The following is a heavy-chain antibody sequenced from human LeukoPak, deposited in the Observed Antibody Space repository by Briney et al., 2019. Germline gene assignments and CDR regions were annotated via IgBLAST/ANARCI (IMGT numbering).Heavy chain of an antibody. J-gene: IGHJ6*03. Sequence: GGSLRLSCAASGFTFSSYAMHWVRQAPGKGLEWVAVISYDGSNKYYADSVKGRFTISRDNSKNTLYLQMNSLRAEDTAVYYCARDPYYGSGSYYLNYYYYYMDVWGKGTTVTVSS. CDR1: GFTFSSYA. V-gene: IGHV3-30*04. D-gene: IGHD3-10*01. CDR3: ARDPYYGSGSYYLNYYYYYMDV. CDR2: ISYDGSNK.